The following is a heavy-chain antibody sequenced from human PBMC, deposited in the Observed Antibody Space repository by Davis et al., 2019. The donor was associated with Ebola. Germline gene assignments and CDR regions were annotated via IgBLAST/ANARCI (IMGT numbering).Heavy chain of an antibody. J-gene: IGHJ4*02. CDR2: ISGNMAEI. CDR3: ARDYNYSFDY. D-gene: IGHD5-24*01. CDR1: GFTFRTYS. Sequence: LKISCAASGFTFRTYSMNWVRQAPGKGLEWVSYISGNMAEIYYADSVKGRFTISRSNAKNSLYLQMNNLRDEDTAVYYCARDYNYSFDYWGQGALVTVSS. V-gene: IGHV3-48*02.